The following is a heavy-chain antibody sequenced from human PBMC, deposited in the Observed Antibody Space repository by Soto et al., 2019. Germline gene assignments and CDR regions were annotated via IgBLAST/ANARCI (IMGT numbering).Heavy chain of an antibody. V-gene: IGHV1-18*04. CDR3: ARDWSGYDKGGTNYGMDI. CDR2: ISAYNGNT. J-gene: IGHJ6*02. Sequence: ASVKVSCKASGYTFTSYGISWVRQAPGQGLEWMGWISAYNGNTNYAQKLQGRVTMTTDTSTSTAYMELRSLRSDDTAVYYCARDWSGYDKGGTNYGMDIRGQGTTVTV. CDR1: GYTFTSYG. D-gene: IGHD3-3*01.